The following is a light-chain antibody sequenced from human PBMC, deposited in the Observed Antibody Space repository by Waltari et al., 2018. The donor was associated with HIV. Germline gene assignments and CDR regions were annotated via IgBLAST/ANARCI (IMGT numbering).Light chain of an antibody. V-gene: IGLV2-14*01. J-gene: IGLJ2*01. CDR3: SSYTTSSTVV. CDR1: SADVGAYNY. Sequence: QPASVSGSPGQSITISCAGTSADVGAYNYVSWYQQHPGKAPKLMIYEVTDRPSGVSNRFSGSKSGNTASLTISGLQAEDEADYYYSSYTTSSTVVFGGGTKLTVL. CDR2: EVT.